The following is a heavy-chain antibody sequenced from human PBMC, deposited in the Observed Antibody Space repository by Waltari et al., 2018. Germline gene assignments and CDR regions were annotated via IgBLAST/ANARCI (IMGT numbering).Heavy chain of an antibody. Sequence: QVQLVQSGAEVKKPGASVKVSCKASGYTFTSYGISWVRQAPGQGLEWMGWISAYNGNTNYAQKLQGRVTMTTDTSTSTAYMELRSLRSDDTAVYYCARALGGGYVLRFLEWLWTEFDYWGQGTLVTVSS. CDR3: ARALGGGYVLRFLEWLWTEFDY. J-gene: IGHJ4*02. V-gene: IGHV1-18*01. CDR2: ISAYNGNT. D-gene: IGHD3-3*01. CDR1: GYTFTSYG.